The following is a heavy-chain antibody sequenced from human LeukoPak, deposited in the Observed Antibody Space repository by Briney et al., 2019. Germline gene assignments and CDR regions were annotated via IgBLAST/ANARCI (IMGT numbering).Heavy chain of an antibody. V-gene: IGHV1-69*13. Sequence: ASVKVSCKASGGTFSSYAISWVRQAPGQGLEWMGGIIPIFGTANYAQKFQGRVTITADESTSTAYMELSSLRSEDTAVYYCARDLRGEYVRWGQGTLVTVSS. J-gene: IGHJ4*02. CDR3: ARDLRGEYVR. CDR1: GGTFSSYA. D-gene: IGHD2/OR15-2a*01. CDR2: IIPIFGTA.